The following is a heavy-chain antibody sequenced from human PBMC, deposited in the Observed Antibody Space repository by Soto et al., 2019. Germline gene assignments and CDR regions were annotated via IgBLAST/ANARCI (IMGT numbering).Heavy chain of an antibody. CDR3: AAKPPGYGSSWYRDTATSAMVDY. D-gene: IGHD6-13*01. CDR1: GFTFSSYA. CDR2: ISGSGGST. J-gene: IGHJ4*02. Sequence: LRLSCAASGFTFSSYAMSWVRQAPGKGLEWVSAISGSGGSTYYADSVKGRFTISGDNSKNTLYLQMNSLRAEDTAVYYCAAKPPGYGSSWYRDTATSAMVDYWGQGTLVTVSS. V-gene: IGHV3-23*01.